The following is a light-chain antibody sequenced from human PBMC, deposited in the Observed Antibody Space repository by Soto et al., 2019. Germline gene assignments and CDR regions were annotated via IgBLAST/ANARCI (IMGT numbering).Light chain of an antibody. Sequence: EVVLTQSPATLSLSPGEGAALYCRSSQSISDYLAWYQQKPGQAPRLLIYDASKRAPGIPPRLSGRGSGTDFHLIISRLEAEDFAIYFCQPRLNWPLTFGGGIKLEI. CDR1: QSISDY. J-gene: IGKJ4*01. CDR2: DAS. CDR3: QPRLNWPLT. V-gene: IGKV3-11*01.